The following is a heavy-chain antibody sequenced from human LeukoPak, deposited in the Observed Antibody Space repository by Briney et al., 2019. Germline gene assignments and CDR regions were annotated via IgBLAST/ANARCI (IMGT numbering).Heavy chain of an antibody. CDR1: GFTFSSYG. J-gene: IGHJ3*02. Sequence: PGRSLRLSCAASGFTFSSYGMHWVRRAPGKGLEWVAVIWYDGSNKYYADSVKGRFTISRDNSKNTLYLQMNSLRAEDTAVYYCAKVGPGIAAAGTHFGAFDIWGQGTMVTVSS. CDR2: IWYDGSNK. V-gene: IGHV3-33*06. D-gene: IGHD6-13*01. CDR3: AKVGPGIAAAGTHFGAFDI.